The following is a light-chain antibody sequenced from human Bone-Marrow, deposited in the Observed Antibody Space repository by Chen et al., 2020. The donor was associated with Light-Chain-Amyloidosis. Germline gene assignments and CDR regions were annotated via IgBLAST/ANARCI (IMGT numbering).Light chain of an antibody. Sequence: QSALTQPASVSGSPGQSIIISCTGTSSDVGGYNYVSWYQQHPGTAPKLVIFDVSYRPSGISNRFSGSKSGNTASLTISGLQAEDEADYYCSSYTRSSTWLFGGGTRLTVL. V-gene: IGLV2-14*03. CDR3: SSYTRSSTWL. J-gene: IGLJ3*02. CDR1: SSDVGGYNY. CDR2: DVS.